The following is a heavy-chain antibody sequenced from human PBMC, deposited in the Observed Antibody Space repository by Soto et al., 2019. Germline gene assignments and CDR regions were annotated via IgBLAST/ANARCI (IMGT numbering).Heavy chain of an antibody. V-gene: IGHV4-30-2*01. D-gene: IGHD5-12*01. J-gene: IGHJ4*02. CDR3: AGVGSGYAFDY. CDR1: GRSISSGGYS. Sequence: QLQLQESGSGLVKPSQTLSLTCAVSGRSISSGGYSWSWIRQQPGKGLEWIGYIYHSGRNYYNPSLKSRVTISVDRSKNQFSLELSSVYYADTDVYYCAGVGSGYAFDYWGQGTLVTVSS. CDR2: IYHSGRN.